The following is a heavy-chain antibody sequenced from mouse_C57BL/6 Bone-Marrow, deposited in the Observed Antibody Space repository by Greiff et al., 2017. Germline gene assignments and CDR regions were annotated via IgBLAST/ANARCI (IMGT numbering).Heavy chain of an antibody. CDR1: GYTFTSYW. CDR3: ARAYYGSSYPFDY. J-gene: IGHJ2*01. Sequence: QVQLQQSGAELVKPGASVKLSCKASGYTFTSYWMQWVKQRPGQGLEWIGELDPSDSYTNYNQKFKGKATLTVDTSSSTAYMQLSSLTSEDSAVYYCARAYYGSSYPFDYWGQGTTLTVSS. CDR2: LDPSDSYT. V-gene: IGHV1-50*01. D-gene: IGHD1-1*01.